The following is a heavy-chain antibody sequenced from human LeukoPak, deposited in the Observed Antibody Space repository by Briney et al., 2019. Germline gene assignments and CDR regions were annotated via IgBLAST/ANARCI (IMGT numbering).Heavy chain of an antibody. CDR3: ARGIAAAEEDYYGMDV. V-gene: IGHV3-66*01. D-gene: IGHD6-13*01. CDR2: IYSGGST. J-gene: IGHJ6*02. Sequence: GGSLRLSCAASGFTVSSNYMSWVRQAPGKGLEWVSVIYSGGSTYYADSVKGRFTISRDNSKNTLYLQMNSLRAEDTAVYYCARGIAAAEEDYYGMDVWGQGTTVTVSS. CDR1: GFTVSSNY.